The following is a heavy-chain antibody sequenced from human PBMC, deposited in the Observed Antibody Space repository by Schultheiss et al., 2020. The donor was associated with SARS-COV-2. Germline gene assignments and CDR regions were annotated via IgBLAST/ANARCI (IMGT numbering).Heavy chain of an antibody. V-gene: IGHV4-34*01. Sequence: SETLSLTCTISGGSISSYYWSWIRQPPGKGLEWIGEINHSGSTNYNPSLKSRVTISVDTSKNQFSLKLSSVTAADTAVYYCARHVYSSAAGDYMDVWGKGTTVTVSS. CDR3: ARHVYSSAAGDYMDV. D-gene: IGHD6-19*01. CDR2: INHSGST. J-gene: IGHJ6*03. CDR1: GGSISSYY.